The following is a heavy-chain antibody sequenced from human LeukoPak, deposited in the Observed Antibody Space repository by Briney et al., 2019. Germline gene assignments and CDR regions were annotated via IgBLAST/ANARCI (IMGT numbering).Heavy chain of an antibody. V-gene: IGHV4-4*07. CDR2: IYTSAST. CDR1: GGSISSYY. Sequence: PSETLSLTCTVSGGSISSYYWSWIRQPAGKGLEWIGRIYTSASTNYNPSLKSRVTISVDKSKNQFSLKLSSVTAADTAVYYCASESGSSRYDYWGQGTLVTVSS. D-gene: IGHD1-26*01. CDR3: ASESGSSRYDY. J-gene: IGHJ4*02.